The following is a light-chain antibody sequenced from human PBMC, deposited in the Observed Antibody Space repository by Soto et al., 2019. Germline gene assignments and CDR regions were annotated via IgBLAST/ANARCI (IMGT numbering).Light chain of an antibody. Sequence: DIQMTQSPSTLSASVGDRVTITCRASQSISIWLAGYQQKPGKAPKILIYKASSLESGVPSRFSGSGSGTEFTLTISSLQHDDFATYYCQQYSTYTPRTFGQGTKVEIK. V-gene: IGKV1-5*03. CDR3: QQYSTYTPRT. CDR1: QSISIW. CDR2: KAS. J-gene: IGKJ1*01.